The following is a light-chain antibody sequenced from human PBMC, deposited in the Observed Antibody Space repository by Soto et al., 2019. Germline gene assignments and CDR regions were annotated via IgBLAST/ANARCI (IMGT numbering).Light chain of an antibody. CDR1: QSVSSSY. CDR3: LQYGSSPYT. Sequence: EIVLTQSPGTLSLSPGERATLSCRASQSVSSSYLAWYQQKPGQAPRPLIYGASSRATGIPDRFSGSGSGTDFTLTISRLAPEDFAVYSCLQYGSSPYTFGQGTKLEIK. J-gene: IGKJ2*01. CDR2: GAS. V-gene: IGKV3-20*01.